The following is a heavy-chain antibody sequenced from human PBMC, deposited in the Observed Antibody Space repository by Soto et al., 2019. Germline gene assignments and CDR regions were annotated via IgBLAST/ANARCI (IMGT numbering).Heavy chain of an antibody. D-gene: IGHD3-3*01. Sequence: GGSLRLSCAASGFTFSSYAMHWVRQAPGKGLEWVAVISYDGSNKYYADSVKGRFTISRDNSKNTLYLQMNGLRAEDTAVYYCASKYYDFWSGTLPYYYGMDVWGQGTTVTVSS. CDR1: GFTFSSYA. CDR2: ISYDGSNK. CDR3: ASKYYDFWSGTLPYYYGMDV. V-gene: IGHV3-30-3*01. J-gene: IGHJ6*02.